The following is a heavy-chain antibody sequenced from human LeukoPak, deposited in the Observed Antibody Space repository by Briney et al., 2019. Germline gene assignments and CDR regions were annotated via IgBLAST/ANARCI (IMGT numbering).Heavy chain of an antibody. CDR2: ISSSGSTM. D-gene: IGHD5-18*01. CDR3: AREWLPGMGFDY. CDR1: EFTFSDYY. V-gene: IGHV3-11*04. J-gene: IGHJ4*02. Sequence: GGPLRLSCAASEFTFSDYYMSWIRQAPGKGLEWVSYISSSGSTMYYADSLRGRFTISRDNANNSLYLQMNSLRAEDRAVYYCAREWLPGMGFDYWGQGTLVTVSS.